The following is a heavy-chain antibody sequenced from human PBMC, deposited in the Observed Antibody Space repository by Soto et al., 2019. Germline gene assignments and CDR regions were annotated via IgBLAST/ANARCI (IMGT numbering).Heavy chain of an antibody. Sequence: GGSLRLSCAAFGFSFTNAWMTWVRQAPGKGLEWVGRIKSISSGATTDYAAPVKGRFSISRDDSKNTVYLQMNSLKTDDTAVYYCMAAATKWGPGTLVTVSS. J-gene: IGHJ4*02. CDR3: MAAATK. CDR2: IKSISSGATT. CDR1: GFSFTNAW. V-gene: IGHV3-15*01. D-gene: IGHD1-26*01.